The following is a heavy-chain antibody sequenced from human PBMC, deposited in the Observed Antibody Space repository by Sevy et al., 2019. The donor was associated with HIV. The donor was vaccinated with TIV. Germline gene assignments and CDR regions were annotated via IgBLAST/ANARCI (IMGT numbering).Heavy chain of an antibody. J-gene: IGHJ3*02. CDR2: IYYSGST. Sequence: SETLSLTCTVSGGSISSGGYYWSWIRQHPGKGLEWIGYIYYSGSTYYNPSLKSRVTISVDTSKNQFTLKLRSVTAADTAVYYCAGDPSLGGGNPIRAFDIWGQGTMVTVSS. CDR1: GGSISSGGYY. D-gene: IGHD2-15*01. V-gene: IGHV4-31*03. CDR3: AGDPSLGGGNPIRAFDI.